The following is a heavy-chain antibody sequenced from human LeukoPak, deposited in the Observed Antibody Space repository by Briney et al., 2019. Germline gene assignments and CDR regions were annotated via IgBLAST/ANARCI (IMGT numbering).Heavy chain of an antibody. CDR1: GYTFTDYY. J-gene: IGHJ3*02. V-gene: IGHV1-2*02. Sequence: GASVKVSCKASGYTFTDYYMHWVRHTPGQGLEWMGWINPNSRGTDSAQKFQGRFSMTRDTSISTAYMELSRLRSDDTAVYYCARRAREYSHDAFDIWGQGTMVTVSS. CDR2: INPNSRGT. CDR3: ARRAREYSHDAFDI. D-gene: IGHD5-18*01.